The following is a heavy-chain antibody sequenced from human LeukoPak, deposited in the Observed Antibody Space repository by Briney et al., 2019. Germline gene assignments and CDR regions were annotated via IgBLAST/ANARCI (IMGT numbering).Heavy chain of an antibody. D-gene: IGHD6-6*01. V-gene: IGHV1-69*13. Sequence: ASVKVSCKASGYTFTSYAISWVRQAPGQGLEWMGGIIPIFGTANYAQKFQGRVTITADESTSTAYMELSSLRSEGTAVYYCARFLLATRRGNWFDPWGQGTLVTVSS. CDR3: ARFLLATRRGNWFDP. CDR1: GYTFTSYA. CDR2: IIPIFGTA. J-gene: IGHJ5*02.